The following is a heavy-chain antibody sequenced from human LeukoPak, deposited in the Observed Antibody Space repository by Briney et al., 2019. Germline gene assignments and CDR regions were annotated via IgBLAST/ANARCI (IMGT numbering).Heavy chain of an antibody. D-gene: IGHD1-26*01. CDR2: ITSSSSTT. CDR1: GFTFSSDT. V-gene: IGHV3-48*02. CDR3: VRDSVGAANFDC. J-gene: IGHJ4*02. Sequence: GGSLRLSCAPPGFTFSSDTMNRGRQAPGKGLEWVSYITSSSSTTHYADSVKSRFTISRNNAKNSLYLQMNSLRDQDTAVYYFVRDSVGAANFDCWGEGTLVTVSS.